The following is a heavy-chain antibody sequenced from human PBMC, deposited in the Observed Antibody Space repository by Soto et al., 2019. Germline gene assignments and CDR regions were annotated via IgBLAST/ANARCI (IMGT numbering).Heavy chain of an antibody. CDR1: DDSITSGAYY. CDR2: IQYRAST. J-gene: IGHJ4*02. D-gene: IGHD3-10*01. CDR3: AGTFCFVDLLFDY. Sequence: HLQLQESGPGLVKPSETLSLTCTVSDDSITSGAYYWGLIRQPPGKGLECIGTIQYRASTSYNPTVKRRLTMFLDTPETRYSLRLSSVTAADTAVYFFAGTFCFVDLLFDYWGPGTRVTVSS. V-gene: IGHV4-39*01.